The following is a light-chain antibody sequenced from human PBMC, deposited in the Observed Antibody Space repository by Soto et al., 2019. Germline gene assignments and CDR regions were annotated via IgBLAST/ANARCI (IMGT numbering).Light chain of an antibody. J-gene: IGKJ1*01. CDR2: GAS. CDR1: QSISSTY. Sequence: EIVLTQSPGTLSLSPGERATLSCRASQSISSTYLAWYQQKFGQAPRLLIYGASSRATGIADRFSGSGSGTDFTLTISRLEPEDFAVYYCQQFGSVPWTFGQGTKVDIK. CDR3: QQFGSVPWT. V-gene: IGKV3-20*01.